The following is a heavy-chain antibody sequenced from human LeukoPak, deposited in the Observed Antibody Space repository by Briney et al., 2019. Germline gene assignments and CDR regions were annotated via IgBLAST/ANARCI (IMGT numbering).Heavy chain of an antibody. CDR1: GFTVSSNY. V-gene: IGHV3-53*01. D-gene: IGHD2-15*01. J-gene: IGHJ4*02. CDR2: MYSGGST. Sequence: GGSLRLSCAASGFTVSSNYMSWVRQAPGKGLEWVSVMYSGGSTFYAASVRGRFTISRDTSRSTLYLQMNSLRAEDAAVYYCAKAPVTSCRGAFCYPFDYWGQGTLVTVSS. CDR3: AKAPVTSCRGAFCYPFDY.